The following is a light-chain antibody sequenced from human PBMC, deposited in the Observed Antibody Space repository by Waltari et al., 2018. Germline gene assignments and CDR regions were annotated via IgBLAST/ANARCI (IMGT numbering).Light chain of an antibody. Sequence: QSALTQPASVSGSPGQSITISCTGTSSDIGKYNYVSWYQHLPGKVPKVMISEVTKRSSGVSNRFSGSKSGNTASLTISGLQADDEAEYYCCSDAGSGTYVFGTGTKLTVV. V-gene: IGLV2-23*02. CDR2: EVT. CDR1: SSDIGKYNY. J-gene: IGLJ1*01. CDR3: CSDAGSGTYV.